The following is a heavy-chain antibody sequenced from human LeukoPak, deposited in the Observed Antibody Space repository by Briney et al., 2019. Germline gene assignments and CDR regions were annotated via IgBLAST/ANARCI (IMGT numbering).Heavy chain of an antibody. Sequence: KXXXXAXXXXXXXXAISWVRQAPXQGXEWMGGIIPIFGTANYAQKFQGRVTITADESTSTAYMELSSLRSEDTAAYYCARDHYDDGGAFDIWGQGTMVTVSS. D-gene: IGHD3-3*01. CDR3: ARDHYDDGGAFDI. J-gene: IGHJ3*02. CDR1: XXXXXXXA. V-gene: IGHV1-69*01. CDR2: IIPIFGTA.